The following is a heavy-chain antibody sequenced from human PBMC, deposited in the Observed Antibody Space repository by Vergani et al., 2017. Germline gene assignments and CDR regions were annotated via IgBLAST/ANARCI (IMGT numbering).Heavy chain of an antibody. V-gene: IGHV4-59*13. CDR1: GGSFHTYY. J-gene: IGHJ6*02. CDR2: IYSTGST. D-gene: IGHD3-9*01. CDR3: ARVMYRDEASTGYRLEGMDI. Sequence: QVQLAESGPGLVKPSETLSLTCTVSGGSFHTYYWSWIRQSPGKGLEWIGYIYSTGSTNYNPSLNSRVTMSVDTSKNQFSLKLRSVTAADTAVYFCARVMYRDEASTGYRLEGMDIWGQGTTVTISS.